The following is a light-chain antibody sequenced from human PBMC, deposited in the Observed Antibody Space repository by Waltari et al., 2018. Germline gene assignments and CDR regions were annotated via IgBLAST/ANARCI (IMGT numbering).Light chain of an antibody. J-gene: IGLJ3*02. V-gene: IGLV1-44*01. Sequence: QSVLTHPPSASGTPGQRVTISCSGTRSNLVNNVVNWYQQFPGTAPNLLINRDDLRPGEAPDRFSDSKSDTAASLAIRGLGCEDEAEYYCASWGVSLDGNGVFGGETKVNVL. CDR3: ASWGVSLDGNGV. CDR2: RDD. CDR1: RSNLVNNV.